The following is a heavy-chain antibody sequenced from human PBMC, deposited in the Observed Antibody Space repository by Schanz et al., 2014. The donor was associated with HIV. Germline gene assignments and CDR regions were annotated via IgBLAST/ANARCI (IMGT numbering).Heavy chain of an antibody. D-gene: IGHD5-12*01. CDR1: GYTFTNYA. CDR2: IIPMFGTR. V-gene: IGHV1-69*01. CDR3: ARGAAEMATMTPWRY. Sequence: QVQLVQSGAEVKKPGASVKVSCKASGYTFTNYAISWVRQAPGQGLEWMGGIIPMFGTRNFAQKFQGRVTIIADESTSTAYMDLRSLRSDDTAVYYCARGAAEMATMTPWRYWGQGTLVTVSS. J-gene: IGHJ4*02.